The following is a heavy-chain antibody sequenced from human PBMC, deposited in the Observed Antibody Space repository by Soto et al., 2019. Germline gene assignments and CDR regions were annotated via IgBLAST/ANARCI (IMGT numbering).Heavy chain of an antibody. J-gene: IGHJ4*02. Sequence: GGSPRLSCVASGLTFGSRAMSWVRQAPGEGLQWVATITDNGGDAKYADSVRGRFVISRDNSKKTLYLQMTSLTAEDSAMYFCARGSTESYPGSRIFDFWGRGTLVTVSS. D-gene: IGHD3-10*01. CDR1: GLTFGSRA. V-gene: IGHV3-23*01. CDR3: ARGSTESYPGSRIFDF. CDR2: ITDNGGDA.